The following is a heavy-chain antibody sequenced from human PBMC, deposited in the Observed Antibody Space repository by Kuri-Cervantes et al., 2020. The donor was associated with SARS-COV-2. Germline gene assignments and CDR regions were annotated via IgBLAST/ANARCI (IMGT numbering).Heavy chain of an antibody. J-gene: IGHJ4*02. CDR1: GFTFGDYA. CDR3: AKGYYDSSGYRTLDY. Sequence: GESLKISCTASGFTFGDYAMSWFRQAPGKGLEWVAVISYDGSNKYYADSVKGRFTISRDNSKNTLYLQMNSLRAEDTAVYYCAKGYYDSSGYRTLDYWGQGTLVTVSS. V-gene: IGHV3-30*04. D-gene: IGHD3-22*01. CDR2: ISYDGSNK.